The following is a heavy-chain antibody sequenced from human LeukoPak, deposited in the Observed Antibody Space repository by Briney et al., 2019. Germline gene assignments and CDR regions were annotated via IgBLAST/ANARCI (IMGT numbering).Heavy chain of an antibody. Sequence: PSETPSLTCTVSGGSISSYYWSWIRQPPGKGLEWIGYIYTSGSTNYNPSLKSRVTISVDTSKNQFSLKLSSVTAADTAVYYCARHSSGWYIYFDYWGQGTLVNVSS. V-gene: IGHV4-4*09. CDR3: ARHSSGWYIYFDY. CDR2: IYTSGST. CDR1: GGSISSYY. D-gene: IGHD6-19*01. J-gene: IGHJ4*02.